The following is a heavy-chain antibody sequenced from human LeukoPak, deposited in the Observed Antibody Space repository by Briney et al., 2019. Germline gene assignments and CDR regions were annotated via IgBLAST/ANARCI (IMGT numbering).Heavy chain of an antibody. V-gene: IGHV4-31*03. CDR3: ARVRDRKLLFDY. CDR2: IYYSGST. J-gene: IGHJ4*02. D-gene: IGHD1-14*01. Sequence: SETLSLTCTVSGGSISSSGTYWSWIRQHPGKGLEWMGYIYYSGSTYYNPSLKSRVTISVDTSKSQFYLKLSSVTAADTAVYYCARVRDRKLLFDYWGQGSLVTVSS. CDR1: GGSISSSGTY.